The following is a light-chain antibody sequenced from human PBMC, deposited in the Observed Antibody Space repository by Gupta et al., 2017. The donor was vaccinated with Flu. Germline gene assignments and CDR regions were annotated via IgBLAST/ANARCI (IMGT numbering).Light chain of an antibody. CDR2: DIN. CDR1: RPDSGSNI. CDR3: ATWADTLNRHV. J-gene: IGLJ3*02. Sequence: QSVLTQPPSASGTPGQRVPLSCSGSRPDSGSNIVNWYQQVPGTAPRLLIYDINKRPLGVPDRFSGSKSGTSASLAISGLQSEDEADYYCATWADTLNRHVFGGGTKLTVL. V-gene: IGLV1-44*01.